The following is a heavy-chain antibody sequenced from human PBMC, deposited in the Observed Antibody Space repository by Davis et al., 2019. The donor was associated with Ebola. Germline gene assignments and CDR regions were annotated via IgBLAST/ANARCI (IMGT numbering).Heavy chain of an antibody. CDR1: GFIFSSYV. V-gene: IGHV3-23*01. Sequence: GGSLRLSCAASGFIFSSYVMSWVRQAPGKGLEWVSTLVLGAATYYADSVKGRFTISRHNSKNTLYLQMNSLRVEDTAIYYCAKDTSNVWLDVWGQGTMVTVSS. CDR2: LVLGAAT. CDR3: AKDTSNVWLDV. J-gene: IGHJ3*01. D-gene: IGHD6-19*01.